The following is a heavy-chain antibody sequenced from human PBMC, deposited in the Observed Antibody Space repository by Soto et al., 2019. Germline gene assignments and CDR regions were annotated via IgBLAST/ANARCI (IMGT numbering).Heavy chain of an antibody. CDR1: GYTFSSYG. CDR3: VRGGFAHGYLDY. D-gene: IGHD5-12*01. Sequence: ASVKVSCKTSGYTFSSYGIVWVRQAPGQGLEWMGWISTYNVDTKYADKFQGRLTMSSDTSTTTAFMELRRLRSDDTAVYYCVRGGFAHGYLDYWGQGTLVTVSS. V-gene: IGHV1-18*01. CDR2: ISTYNVDT. J-gene: IGHJ4*02.